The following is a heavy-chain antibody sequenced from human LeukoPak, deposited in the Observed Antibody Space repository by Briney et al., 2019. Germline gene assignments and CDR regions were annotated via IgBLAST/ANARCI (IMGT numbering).Heavy chain of an antibody. CDR2: IHYSGST. CDR3: AREGRDFWSGSRGWFDP. Sequence: SETLSLTCTVSGGSISSGGYYWSWIRQHPGKGLEWIGYIHYSGSTVYNPSLKSRVTISVDTSKNQFSLRLSSVAVADTAVYYCAREGRDFWSGSRGWFDPWGQGTLVTVSS. CDR1: GGSISSGGYY. D-gene: IGHD3-3*01. V-gene: IGHV4-30-4*08. J-gene: IGHJ5*02.